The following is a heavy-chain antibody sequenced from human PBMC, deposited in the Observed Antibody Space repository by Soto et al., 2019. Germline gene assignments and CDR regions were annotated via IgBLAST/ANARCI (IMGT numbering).Heavy chain of an antibody. CDR3: ARGGIAAAAGGAYYYYGMDV. Sequence: QVQLQESGPGLVKPSETLSLTCTVSGGSISSYYWSWIRQPPGKGLEWIGYIYYSGSTNYNPSLQSRVTISVDTSKNQFSLKLSSVTAADTAVYYCARGGIAAAAGGAYYYYGMDVWGQGTTVTVSS. J-gene: IGHJ6*02. V-gene: IGHV4-59*01. CDR2: IYYSGST. D-gene: IGHD6-13*01. CDR1: GGSISSYY.